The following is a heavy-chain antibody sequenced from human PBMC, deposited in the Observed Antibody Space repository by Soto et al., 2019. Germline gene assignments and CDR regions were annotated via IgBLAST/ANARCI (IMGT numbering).Heavy chain of an antibody. CDR3: ARGFDYYDSSGYPRI. CDR1: GGSISSSSYY. D-gene: IGHD3-22*01. V-gene: IGHV4-61*05. CDR2: IYYSGST. J-gene: IGHJ4*02. Sequence: SETLSLTCTVSGGSISSSSYYWGWIRQPPGKGLEWIGYIYYSGSTNYNPSLKSRVTISVDTSKNQFSLKLSSVTAADTAVYYCARGFDYYDSSGYPRIWGQGTLVTVSS.